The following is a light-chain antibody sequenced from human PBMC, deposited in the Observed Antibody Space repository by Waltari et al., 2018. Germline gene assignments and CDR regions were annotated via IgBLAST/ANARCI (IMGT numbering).Light chain of an antibody. Sequence: QSALTQPASVSGSPGQSLTLSGPEPSSNVGSYNYAPWYQQHPGPPPKRLIYDVTKRPSGVSGRFSGSKSGNTASLTISGLQPEDEADYFCSSYTPTSILVFGGGTKLTV. V-gene: IGLV2-14*03. CDR3: SSYTPTSILV. CDR2: DVT. CDR1: SSNVGSYNY. J-gene: IGLJ2*01.